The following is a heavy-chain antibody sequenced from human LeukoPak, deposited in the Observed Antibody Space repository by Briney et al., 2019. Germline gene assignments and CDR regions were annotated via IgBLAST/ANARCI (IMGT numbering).Heavy chain of an antibody. CDR1: GYTLTGYY. CDR3: ARGASGDFWSGYPFDY. V-gene: IGHV1-2*02. Sequence: ASVKVSCKASGYTLTGYYMHWVRQAPGQGLEWMAWINPNSGGTNNAQKFQGRVTMTRDTSISTVYMELSRLSSDDTAVYYCARGASGDFWSGYPFDYWGQGTLVTVSS. CDR2: INPNSGGT. D-gene: IGHD3-3*01. J-gene: IGHJ4*02.